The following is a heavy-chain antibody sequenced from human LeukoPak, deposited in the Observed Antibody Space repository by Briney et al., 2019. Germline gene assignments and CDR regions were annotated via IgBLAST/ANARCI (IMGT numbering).Heavy chain of an antibody. J-gene: IGHJ3*02. CDR1: GFTFSSYS. CDR2: ISSSSSYI. D-gene: IGHD3-9*01. V-gene: IGHV3-21*01. CDR3: AKALLPGRGQRVWDAFDI. Sequence: GGSLRLSCAASGFTFSSYSMNWVRQAPGKGLEWVSSISSSSSYIYYADSVKGRFTISRDNAKNSLYLQMNSLRAEDTAVYYCAKALLPGRGQRVWDAFDIWGQGTMVTVSS.